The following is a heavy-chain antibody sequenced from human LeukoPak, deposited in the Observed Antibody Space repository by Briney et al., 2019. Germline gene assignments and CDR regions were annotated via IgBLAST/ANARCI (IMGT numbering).Heavy chain of an antibody. Sequence: SETLSLTCTVSGGSISSYYWSWIRQPPGKGLEWIGYIYYSGSTNYNPSLKSRVTISVDTSKNQFSLKLSSGTAADTAVYYCARDGEGRYGDPYFDYWGQGTLVTVSS. CDR2: IYYSGST. V-gene: IGHV4-59*01. CDR1: GGSISSYY. J-gene: IGHJ4*02. D-gene: IGHD4-17*01. CDR3: ARDGEGRYGDPYFDY.